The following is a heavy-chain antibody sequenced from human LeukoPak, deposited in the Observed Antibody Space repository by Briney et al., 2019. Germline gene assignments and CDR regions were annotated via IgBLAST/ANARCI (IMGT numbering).Heavy chain of an antibody. Sequence: ASVTVSCTASGYTFTGYYMHWVRQAPGQGLEWMGWINPNSGGTNYAQTFQGRVTMTRDTSISTAYMELSRLRSDDTAVYYCARETDYWGQGTLVTVSS. V-gene: IGHV1-2*02. CDR2: INPNSGGT. J-gene: IGHJ4*02. CDR1: GYTFTGYY. CDR3: ARETDY.